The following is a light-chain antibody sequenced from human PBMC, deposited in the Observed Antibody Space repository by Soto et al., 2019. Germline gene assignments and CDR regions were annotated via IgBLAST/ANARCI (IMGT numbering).Light chain of an antibody. CDR3: QHYTLYSAS. J-gene: IGKJ1*01. V-gene: IGKV1-39*01. CDR2: AAS. Sequence: DIQMTQSPSSLSASVGDRVTITCRASQSISSYLNWYQQKPGKAPKLLIYAASTLQSGVPPRFSGSGSGTEFTLTISSLQPDDFATYYCQHYTLYSASFGPGTKV. CDR1: QSISSY.